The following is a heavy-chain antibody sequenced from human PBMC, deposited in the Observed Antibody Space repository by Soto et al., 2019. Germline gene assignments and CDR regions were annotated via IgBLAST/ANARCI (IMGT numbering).Heavy chain of an antibody. CDR2: IYYSGST. Sequence: SETLSLTCTVSGGSISSYYWSWIRQPPGKGLEWIGYIYYSGSTNYNPSLKSRVTISVDTSKNQFSLKLSSVTAADTAVYYCARRGSCTNGVCYTFDYYYMDVWGKGTTVTVSS. J-gene: IGHJ6*03. V-gene: IGHV4-59*08. D-gene: IGHD2-8*01. CDR1: GGSISSYY. CDR3: ARRGSCTNGVCYTFDYYYMDV.